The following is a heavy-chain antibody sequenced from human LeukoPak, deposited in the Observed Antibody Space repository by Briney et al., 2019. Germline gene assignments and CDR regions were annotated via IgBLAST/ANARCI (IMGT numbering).Heavy chain of an antibody. CDR1: GYTFSSYG. CDR3: VRDGEGVAISVNYWFDP. V-gene: IGHV1-8*02. CDR2: MNPNNGNT. Sequence: ASVKVSCKASGYTFSSYGINWVRQASGQGLEWMGWMNPNNGNTGYAQKFQGRVTMTRDTSISTAYMELRGLRSEDTAVYYCVRDGEGVAISVNYWFDPWGQGTLVTVSS. J-gene: IGHJ5*02. D-gene: IGHD3-10*01.